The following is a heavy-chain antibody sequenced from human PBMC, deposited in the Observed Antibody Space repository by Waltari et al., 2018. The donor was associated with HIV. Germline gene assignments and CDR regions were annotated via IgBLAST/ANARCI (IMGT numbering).Heavy chain of an antibody. D-gene: IGHD3-10*01. CDR2: IRGDSSEI. V-gene: IGHV3-48*02. CDR1: GFTFSIYS. Sequence: EMQLLESGGGLIQPGGSLRLSCAGSGFTFSIYSINWVRQAPGKGLEWVSYIRGDSSEIDYADSVKGRFTISRDNAKNSVSLQANSLRDEDTAVYYCARVGRGLFAMDVWGRGTTVTVSS. J-gene: IGHJ6*02. CDR3: ARVGRGLFAMDV.